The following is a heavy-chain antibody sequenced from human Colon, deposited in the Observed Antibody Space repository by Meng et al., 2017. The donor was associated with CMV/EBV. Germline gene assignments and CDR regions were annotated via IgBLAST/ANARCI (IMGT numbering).Heavy chain of an antibody. V-gene: IGHV3-30*04. CDR3: AKGGGYYFDY. CDR2: ISYDGSNK. Sequence: GGSLRLSCAASGFTFSSYAMHWVRQAPGKGLEWVAVISYDGSNKYYADSVKGRFTISRDNSKNTLYLQMNSLRAEDTAVYYCAKGGGYYFDYWGQGTLVTVSS. D-gene: IGHD6-25*01. J-gene: IGHJ4*02. CDR1: GFTFSSYA.